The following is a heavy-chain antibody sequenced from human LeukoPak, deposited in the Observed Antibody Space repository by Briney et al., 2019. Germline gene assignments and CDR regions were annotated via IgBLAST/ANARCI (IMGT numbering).Heavy chain of an antibody. Sequence: TGGSLRLSCAASGFTFSSYWMHWVRQAPGKGLVWVSRINSDGSSTSYADSVKGRFTISRDNSKNTLYLQMNSLRAEDTAVYYCAKVGDYGDYALDYWGQGTLVTVSS. CDR3: AKVGDYGDYALDY. CDR2: INSDGSST. V-gene: IGHV3-74*01. D-gene: IGHD4-17*01. CDR1: GFTFSSYW. J-gene: IGHJ4*02.